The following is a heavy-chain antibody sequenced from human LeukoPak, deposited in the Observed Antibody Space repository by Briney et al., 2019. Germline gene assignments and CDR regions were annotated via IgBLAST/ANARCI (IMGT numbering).Heavy chain of an antibody. CDR2: ISGSGGST. J-gene: IGHJ6*02. V-gene: IGHV3-23*01. CDR3: AKRKSIAAAGYYYYYGMDV. D-gene: IGHD6-13*01. CDR1: GFIFSNDA. Sequence: GRSLRLSCAASGFIFSNDAMHWVRQAPGKGLEWVSAISGSGGSTYYADSVKGRFTISRDNSKNTLYLQMNSLRAEDTAVYYCAKRKSIAAAGYYYYYGMDVWGQGTTVTVSS.